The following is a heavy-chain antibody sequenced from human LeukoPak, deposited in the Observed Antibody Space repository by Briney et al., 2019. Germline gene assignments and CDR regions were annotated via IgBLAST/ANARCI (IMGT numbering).Heavy chain of an antibody. CDR3: ARDISTDWLEFDC. V-gene: IGHV1-69*04. Sequence: GASVKVSCKASGGTFSSYAISWVRQAPGQGLEWMGRIIPILGIANYAQKFQGRVTITADKSTSTAYMELSSLRSEDTAVYYCARDISTDWLEFDCWGQGTLVTVSS. CDR2: IIPILGIA. CDR1: GGTFSSYA. J-gene: IGHJ4*02. D-gene: IGHD6-19*01.